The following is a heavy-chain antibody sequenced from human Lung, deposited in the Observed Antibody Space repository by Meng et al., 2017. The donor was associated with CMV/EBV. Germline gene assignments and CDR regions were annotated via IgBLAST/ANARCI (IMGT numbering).Heavy chain of an antibody. CDR2: ISYTGST. CDR3: ARDGTGFYFDY. CDR1: GGSISSSY. Sequence: SXTXSLXCTVSGGSISSSYWSWIRQPPGKGLEWIGYISYTGSTNYNPSLKSRVTISLDTSKNQFSLRLNSVTAADTALYYCARDGTGFYFDYWGQGTLVTGAS. D-gene: IGHD3/OR15-3a*01. J-gene: IGHJ4*02. V-gene: IGHV4-59*01.